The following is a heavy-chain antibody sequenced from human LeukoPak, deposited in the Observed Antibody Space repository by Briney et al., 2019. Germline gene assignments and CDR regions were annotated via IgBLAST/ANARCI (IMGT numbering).Heavy chain of an antibody. Sequence: SETLSLTCAVYGGSFSGYYWSWIRQPPGKGLEWIGEINHSGSTNYNPSLKSRATISVDTSKNQFSLKLSSVTAADTAVYYCARHSSGWFKSHFDYWGQGTLVTVSS. V-gene: IGHV4-34*01. CDR1: GGSFSGYY. CDR3: ARHSSGWFKSHFDY. J-gene: IGHJ4*02. CDR2: INHSGST. D-gene: IGHD6-19*01.